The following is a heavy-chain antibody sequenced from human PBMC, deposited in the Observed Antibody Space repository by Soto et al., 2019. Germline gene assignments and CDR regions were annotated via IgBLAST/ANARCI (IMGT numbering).Heavy chain of an antibody. J-gene: IGHJ5*02. V-gene: IGHV4-4*02. D-gene: IGHD3-3*01. CDR3: ARDYDSAHRGGFDP. CDR1: GGSISSSNW. Sequence: QVQLQESGPGLVKPSGTLSLTCAVSGGSISSSNWWSWVRQPPGKGLEWFGEIYHSGSTNYNPSLKCRVTISVDKSKNQFSLKLSSVTAADTAVYYCARDYDSAHRGGFDPWGQGTLVTVSS. CDR2: IYHSGST.